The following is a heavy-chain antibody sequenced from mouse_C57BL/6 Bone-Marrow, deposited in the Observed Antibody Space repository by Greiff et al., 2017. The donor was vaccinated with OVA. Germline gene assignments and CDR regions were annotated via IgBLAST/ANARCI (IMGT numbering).Heavy chain of an antibody. CDR2: IWWDDDK. CDR1: GFSLSTFGMG. Sequence: QVTLKESGPGILQPSQTLSLTCSFSGFSLSTFGMGVGWIRQPSGKGLEWLAHIWWDDDKYYNPALKSRLTISKDTSKNQVFLKIANVDTADTATYYCARTDYDYDGGPWYFDVWGTGTTVTVSS. D-gene: IGHD2-4*01. V-gene: IGHV8-8*01. CDR3: ARTDYDYDGGPWYFDV. J-gene: IGHJ1*03.